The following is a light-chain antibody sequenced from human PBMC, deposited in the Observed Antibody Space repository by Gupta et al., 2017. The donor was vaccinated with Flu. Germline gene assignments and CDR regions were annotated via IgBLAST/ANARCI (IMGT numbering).Light chain of an antibody. CDR1: SADIGSNY. Sequence: RVTISSAGRSADIGSNYVSWYQQLTVAAPKLLIHRDNRRPSGVPDRFSGSKSGTSASLTIXGXRSEDEXDYYCASWDDSMSGEVFGGGTMVTVL. V-gene: IGLV1-47*01. J-gene: IGLJ1*01. CDR2: RDN. CDR3: ASWDDSMSGEV.